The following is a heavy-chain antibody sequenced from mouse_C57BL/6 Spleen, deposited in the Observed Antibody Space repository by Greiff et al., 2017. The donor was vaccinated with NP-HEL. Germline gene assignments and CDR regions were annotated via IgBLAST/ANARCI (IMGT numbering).Heavy chain of an antibody. CDR3: ARSTTVVATDYAMDY. CDR1: GYTFTSYW. Sequence: QVQLQQPGAELVKPGASVKLSCKASGYTFTSYWMQWVKQRPGQGLEWIGEIAPSDSYTNYNQKFKGKATLTVDTSSSTAYMQLSSLTSEDSAVYYCARSTTVVATDYAMDYWGQGTSVTVSS. D-gene: IGHD1-1*01. V-gene: IGHV1-50*01. J-gene: IGHJ4*01. CDR2: IAPSDSYT.